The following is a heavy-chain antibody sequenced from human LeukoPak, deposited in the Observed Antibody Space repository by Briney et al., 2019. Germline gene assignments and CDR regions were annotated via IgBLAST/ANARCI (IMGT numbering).Heavy chain of an antibody. CDR3: ASGSSSSGEDYFDY. J-gene: IGHJ4*02. Sequence: GGSLRLPCAASGFTFSSYSMNWVRQAPGKGLEWVSSISSSSSYIYYADSVKGRFTISRDNAENSLYLQMNSLRAEDTAVYYCASGSSSSGEDYFDYWGQGTLVTVSS. CDR1: GFTFSSYS. CDR2: ISSSSSYI. D-gene: IGHD6-6*01. V-gene: IGHV3-21*01.